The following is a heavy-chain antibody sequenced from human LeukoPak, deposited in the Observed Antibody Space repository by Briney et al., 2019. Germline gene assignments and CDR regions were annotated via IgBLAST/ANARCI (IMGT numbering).Heavy chain of an antibody. J-gene: IGHJ4*02. CDR2: IYYSGST. CDR3: ARDSSGWYLFDY. D-gene: IGHD6-19*01. CDR1: GGSISSYY. Sequence: PSETLSLTCTVSGGSISSYYWSWIRQPPGKGLEWVGQIYYSGSTNYNPSLKSRVTISVDTSRNQFSLKLSSVTAADTAVYYCARDSSGWYLFDYWGQGTLVTVSS. V-gene: IGHV4-59*01.